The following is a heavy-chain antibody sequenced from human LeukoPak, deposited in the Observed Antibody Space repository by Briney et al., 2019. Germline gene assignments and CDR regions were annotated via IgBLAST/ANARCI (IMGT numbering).Heavy chain of an antibody. CDR3: ARDYSTYYFDY. CDR2: IHYSGST. V-gene: IGHV4-59*01. CDR1: GGSISTYY. Sequence: TSETLSLTCTVSGGSISTYYWSWIRQPPGKGLEWIGYIHYSGSTNYNPSLKSRVTISVDTSKNQFSLKLSSVTAADTAVYYCARDYSTYYFDYWGQGSLATVFS. J-gene: IGHJ4*02. D-gene: IGHD4-11*01.